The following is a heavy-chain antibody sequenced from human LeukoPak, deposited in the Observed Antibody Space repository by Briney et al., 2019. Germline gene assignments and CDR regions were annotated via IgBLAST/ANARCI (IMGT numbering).Heavy chain of an antibody. CDR3: AKVAIFGVIREDYFDY. CDR2: INPNSGAT. Sequence: ASVKVSCKASGYTFTVYYIHWVRQAPGQGLEWMGWINPNSGATNYAQKFQGRVTMTRDTSISTAYMELSRLRSDDTAVYYCAKVAIFGVIREDYFDYWGQGTLVTVSS. J-gene: IGHJ4*02. V-gene: IGHV1-2*02. D-gene: IGHD3-3*01. CDR1: GYTFTVYY.